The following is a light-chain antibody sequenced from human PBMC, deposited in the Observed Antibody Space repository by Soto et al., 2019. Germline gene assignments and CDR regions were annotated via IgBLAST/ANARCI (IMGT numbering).Light chain of an antibody. CDR1: QSISRG. CDR2: DAS. J-gene: IGKJ5*01. V-gene: IGKV1-5*01. CDR3: QQYNTYST. Sequence: DIQLTQSPPTLSASVGDRVTLTCRASQSISRGLAWYQQKPGKAPQALIYDASSLKSGVPSRFSGNGSGTEFTLTISSLQPDDFATYYCQQYNTYSTFGRGTRLEIK.